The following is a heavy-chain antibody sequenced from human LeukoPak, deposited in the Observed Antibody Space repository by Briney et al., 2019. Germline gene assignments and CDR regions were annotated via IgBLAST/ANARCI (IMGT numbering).Heavy chain of an antibody. Sequence: GGSLRLSRAASGFTFSSYSMNWVRQAPGKGLEWVSSISSSSSYIYYADSVKGRFTISRDNAKNSLYLQMNSLRAEDTAVYYCARDGYNWNLNWFDPWGQGTLVTVSS. CDR1: GFTFSSYS. V-gene: IGHV3-21*01. CDR2: ISSSSSYI. D-gene: IGHD1-20*01. CDR3: ARDGYNWNLNWFDP. J-gene: IGHJ5*02.